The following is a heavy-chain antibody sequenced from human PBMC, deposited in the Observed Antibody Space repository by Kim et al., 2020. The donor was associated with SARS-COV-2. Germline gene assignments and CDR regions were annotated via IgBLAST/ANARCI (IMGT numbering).Heavy chain of an antibody. CDR1: GFTFSSYA. J-gene: IGHJ4*02. CDR2: ISYDGSNK. V-gene: IGHV3-30-3*01. Sequence: GGSLRLSCAASGFTFSSYAMHWVRQAPGKGLEWVAVISYDGSNKYYADSVKGRFTISRDNSKNTLYLQMNSLRAEDTAVYYCARDRRPFRGSSWYEKDYWGQGTLVTVSS. CDR3: ARDRRPFRGSSWYEKDY. D-gene: IGHD6-13*01.